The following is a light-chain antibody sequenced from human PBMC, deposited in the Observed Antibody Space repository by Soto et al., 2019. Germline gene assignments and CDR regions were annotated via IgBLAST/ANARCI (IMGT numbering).Light chain of an antibody. CDR3: RSYTSSSSYV. V-gene: IGLV2-14*01. J-gene: IGLJ1*01. CDR2: DVS. CDR1: SSDVGGYNY. Sequence: QSALTQPASVSGSPGQSITISCTGTSSDVGGYNYVSWYQQHPGKAPKLMIYDVSNRPSGVSNRFSGSKSGNTASLTISGLQAEDEADYYCRSYTSSSSYVFGTGPKLTVL.